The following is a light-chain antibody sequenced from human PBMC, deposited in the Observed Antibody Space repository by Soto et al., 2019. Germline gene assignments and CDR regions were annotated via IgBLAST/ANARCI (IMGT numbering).Light chain of an antibody. V-gene: IGLV2-14*03. CDR1: SSDIGGYNY. J-gene: IGLJ2*01. CDR2: DVN. CDR3: SSYVTGNTVL. Sequence: QTVVTQPASVSGSLGQSITISCTGTSSDIGGYNYVSWYQCHPGKAPQVVIFDVNYRPSGVSNRFSGSKSGNTASLTISGLQAEDEADYYCSSYVTGNTVLFGGGTKVTVL.